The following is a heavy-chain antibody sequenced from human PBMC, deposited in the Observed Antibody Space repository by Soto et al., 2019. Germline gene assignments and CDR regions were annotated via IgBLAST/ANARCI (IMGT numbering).Heavy chain of an antibody. CDR2: FDPEDGET. CDR1: GYTLTELS. CDR3: ATGLITPDIVVVPAPEY. J-gene: IGHJ4*02. D-gene: IGHD2-2*01. V-gene: IGHV1-24*01. Sequence: VKVSCKVSGYTLTELSMHWVRQAPGKGLEWMGGFDPEDGETIYAQKFQGRVTMTEDTSTDTAYMELSSLRSEDTAVYYCATGLITPDIVVVPAPEYWGQGTLVTVSS.